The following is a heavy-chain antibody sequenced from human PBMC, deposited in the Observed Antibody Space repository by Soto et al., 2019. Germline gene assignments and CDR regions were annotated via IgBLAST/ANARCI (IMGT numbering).Heavy chain of an antibody. J-gene: IGHJ6*02. V-gene: IGHV1-18*04. CDR2: ISAYNGNT. CDR1: GYTFTSYG. Sequence: ASVKVSCKASGYTFTSYGISWVRQAPGQGLEWMGWISAYNGNTNYAQKLQGRVTMTTDTSTSTAYMELRSLRSDDTAVYYCARDGYCSSTSCYGGLYYYGMDVWGQGTTVTVSS. D-gene: IGHD2-2*03. CDR3: ARDGYCSSTSCYGGLYYYGMDV.